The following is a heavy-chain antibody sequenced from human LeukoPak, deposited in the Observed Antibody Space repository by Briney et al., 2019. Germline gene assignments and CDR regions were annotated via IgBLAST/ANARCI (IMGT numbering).Heavy chain of an antibody. Sequence: ASVKVSCKVSGYTLTGLSMHWVRQAPGKGLEWMGGFDPEDGETIYAQKFQGRVTMTEDTSTDTAYMELSSLRSEDTAVYYCATGGAAAAPVYFDYWGQGTLVTVSS. D-gene: IGHD6-13*01. V-gene: IGHV1-24*01. J-gene: IGHJ4*02. CDR2: FDPEDGET. CDR3: ATGGAAAAPVYFDY. CDR1: GYTLTGLS.